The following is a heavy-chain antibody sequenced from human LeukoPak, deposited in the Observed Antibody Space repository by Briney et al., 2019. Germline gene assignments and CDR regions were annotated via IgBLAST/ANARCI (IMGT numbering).Heavy chain of an antibody. CDR3: ARAVSGSDYWFDP. Sequence: SETLSLTCNVSGGFTSGHYWTWIRQPPGKGPEWLGCIFSSGSTNYNPSLKSRGTISVDTSKKQFSLSLRSVTPADTAVYYCARAVSGSDYWFDPWGQGALVTVSS. D-gene: IGHD5-12*01. V-gene: IGHV4-59*11. CDR1: GGFTSGHY. J-gene: IGHJ5*02. CDR2: IFSSGST.